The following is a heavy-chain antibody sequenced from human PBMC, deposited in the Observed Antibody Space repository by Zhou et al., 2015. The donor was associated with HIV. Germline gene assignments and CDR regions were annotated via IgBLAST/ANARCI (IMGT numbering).Heavy chain of an antibody. Sequence: QVQLVQSGAEVKKPGASVKVSCKASGYTFASYGFIWVRQAPGQGLEWMGWISAYNGDTSYAQNVQGRVTMTTDTSTSTTYMELSSLRFGDSAAYYCAREGWGSWYFDLWGRGTLVSVSS. CDR3: AREGWGSWYFDL. CDR2: ISAYNGDT. V-gene: IGHV1-18*01. D-gene: IGHD7-27*01. J-gene: IGHJ2*01. CDR1: GYTFASYG.